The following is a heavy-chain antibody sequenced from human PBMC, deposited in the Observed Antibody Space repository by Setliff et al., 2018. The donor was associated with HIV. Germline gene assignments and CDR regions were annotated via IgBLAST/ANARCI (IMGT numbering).Heavy chain of an antibody. CDR3: ARDPALTYSGYVYWYFDL. D-gene: IGHD5-12*01. CDR2: INPNSGGT. CDR1: GYSFAAYY. J-gene: IGHJ2*01. Sequence: ASVKVSCKAAGYSFAAYYIHWVRQAPGHGLEWMGWINPNSGGTNYAQKFQGRVTLTRDTSISTANMELSGLRSDDTAVYYCARDPALTYSGYVYWYFDLWGRGTLVTVSS. V-gene: IGHV1-2*02.